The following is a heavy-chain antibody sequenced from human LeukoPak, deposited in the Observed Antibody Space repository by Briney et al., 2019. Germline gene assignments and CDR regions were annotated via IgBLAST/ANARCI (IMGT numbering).Heavy chain of an antibody. D-gene: IGHD6-19*01. V-gene: IGHV4-61*02. CDR1: GGSVSGGDYY. Sequence: SETLSLTCTVSGGSVSGGDYYWSWIRQPAGKRLEWIGRIYSSVSTQYNPSHQYNPSLKSRVTISADTSRNQFSLNLNSVTAADTAVYYCARPSSSGWYGYWGQGTLVTVSS. CDR3: ARPSSSGWYGY. CDR2: IYSSVSTQYNPSH. J-gene: IGHJ4*02.